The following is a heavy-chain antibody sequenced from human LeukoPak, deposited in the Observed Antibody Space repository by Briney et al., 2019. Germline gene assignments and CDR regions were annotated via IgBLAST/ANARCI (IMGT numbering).Heavy chain of an antibody. Sequence: ASVKVSCKASGYTFTGYYMHWVRQAPGQGLEWMGWINPNSGGTNYAQKFQGRVTMTGDTSISTAYMELSRLRSDDTAVYYCARVSARGVITYYFDYWGQGTLVTVSS. J-gene: IGHJ4*02. V-gene: IGHV1-2*02. CDR3: ARVSARGVITYYFDY. CDR1: GYTFTGYY. D-gene: IGHD3-10*01. CDR2: INPNSGGT.